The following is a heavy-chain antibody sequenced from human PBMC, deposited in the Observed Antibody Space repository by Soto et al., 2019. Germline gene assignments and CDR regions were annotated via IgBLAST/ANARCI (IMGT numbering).Heavy chain of an antibody. D-gene: IGHD6-6*01. V-gene: IGHV3-30-3*01. CDR3: ARDPWGIAARPVGYYYYGMDV. CDR1: GFTFSSYA. Sequence: GGSLRLSCAASGFTFSSYAMHWVRQAPGKGLEWVAVISYDGSNKYYADSVKGRFTISRDNSKNTLYLQMNSLRAEDTAVYYCARDPWGIAARPVGYYYYGMDVWGQGTTVTVSS. CDR2: ISYDGSNK. J-gene: IGHJ6*02.